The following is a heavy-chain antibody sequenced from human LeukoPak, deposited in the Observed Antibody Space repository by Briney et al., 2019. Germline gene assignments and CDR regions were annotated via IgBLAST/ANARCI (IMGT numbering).Heavy chain of an antibody. V-gene: IGHV7-4-1*02. J-gene: IGHJ4*02. CDR1: GGTFSSYA. CDR3: ARGLPNYYDSSGYYHLHFDY. CDR2: INTNTGNP. Sequence: ASVKVSCKASGGTFSSYAISWVRQAPGQGLEWMGWINTNTGNPTYAQGFTGRFVFSLDTSVSTAYLQISSLKAEDTAVYYCARGLPNYYDSSGYYHLHFDYWGQGTLVTVSS. D-gene: IGHD3-22*01.